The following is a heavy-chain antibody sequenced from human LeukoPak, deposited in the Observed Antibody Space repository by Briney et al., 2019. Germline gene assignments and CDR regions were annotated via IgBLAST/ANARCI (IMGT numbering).Heavy chain of an antibody. CDR3: ARHDPRAAAGTFDP. CDR1: GGSISSYY. J-gene: IGHJ5*02. Sequence: PSETLSLTCTVSGGSISSYYWSWIRQPPGKGLEWIGYIYYSGSTNYNPSLKSRVSISVDTSKNHFSLKLSSVTTVDTAVYYCARHDPRAAAGTFDPWGQGTLVTVSS. V-gene: IGHV4-59*08. D-gene: IGHD6-13*01. CDR2: IYYSGST.